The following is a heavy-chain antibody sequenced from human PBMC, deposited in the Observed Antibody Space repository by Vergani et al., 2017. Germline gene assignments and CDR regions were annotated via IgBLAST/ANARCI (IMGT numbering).Heavy chain of an antibody. J-gene: IGHJ4*02. CDR2: IIPIFGTT. CDR1: GGTFSSNS. CDR3: ARSSGYYSYYFDF. V-gene: IGHV1-69*13. Sequence: QGQLAQSGAEVKKPGSSVKVSCKASGGTFSSNSISWVRQAPGQGLEWMGRIIPIFGTTSYAQKFQGRVTILADESTSTAYMELSSFRSEDTAVYYYARSSGYYSYYFDFWGQGTLVTVSS. D-gene: IGHD3-22*01.